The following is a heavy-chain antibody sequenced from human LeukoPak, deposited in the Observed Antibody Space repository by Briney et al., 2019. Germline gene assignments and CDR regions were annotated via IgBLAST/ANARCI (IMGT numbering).Heavy chain of an antibody. CDR1: GFTFSIYS. J-gene: IGHJ4*02. CDR2: IKQDGSEK. Sequence: GGSLRLSCAASGFTFSIYSMTWVRQAPGKGLEWVANIKQDGSEKYYVDSVKGRFTISRDNAKNSLYLQMNSLRAEDTAVYYCAREGPDSSGYGSSFDYWGQGTLVTVSS. D-gene: IGHD3-22*01. CDR3: AREGPDSSGYGSSFDY. V-gene: IGHV3-7*01.